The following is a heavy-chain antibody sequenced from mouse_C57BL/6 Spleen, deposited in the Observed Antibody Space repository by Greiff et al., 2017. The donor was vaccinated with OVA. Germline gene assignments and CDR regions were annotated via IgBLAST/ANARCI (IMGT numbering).Heavy chain of an antibody. CDR2: IYPSDSET. D-gene: IGHD1-1*01. CDR3: ARWVLRYYWYFDV. J-gene: IGHJ1*03. Sequence: QVQLQQPGAELVRPGSSVKLSCKASGYTFTSYWMDWVKQRPGQGLEWIGNIYPSDSETHYNQKFKDKATLTVDKSSSPAYMQLSSLTSEDSAVYYCARWVLRYYWYFDVWGTGTTVTVSS. CDR1: GYTFTSYW. V-gene: IGHV1-61*01.